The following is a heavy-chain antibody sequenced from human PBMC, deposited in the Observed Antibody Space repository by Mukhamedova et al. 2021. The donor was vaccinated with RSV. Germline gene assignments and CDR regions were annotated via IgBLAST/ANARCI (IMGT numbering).Heavy chain of an antibody. CDR1: GYY. CDR3: ARLWFGDPRCFDP. D-gene: IGHD3-10*01. CDR2: INHSGST. J-gene: IGHJ5*02. Sequence: GYYWSWIRQPPGKGLEWIGEINHSGSTNYNPSLKSRVTISVDTSKNQFSLKLSSVTAADTAVYYRARLWFGDPRCFDPWGQGTLAT. V-gene: IGHV4-34*01.